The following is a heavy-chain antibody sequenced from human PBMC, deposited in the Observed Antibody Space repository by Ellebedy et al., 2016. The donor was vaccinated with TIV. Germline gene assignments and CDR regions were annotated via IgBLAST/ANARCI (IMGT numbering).Heavy chain of an antibody. CDR1: GFTFSTSG. CDR2: IKQDGSEK. J-gene: IGHJ4*02. V-gene: IGHV3-7*01. Sequence: GESLKISCAASGFTFSTSGMHWVRQAPGKGLEWVANIKQDGSEKYYVDSVKGRFTISRDNSKNTLYLQMNSLRVEDTAVYYCARWPSGDAPLDYWGQGTLVTVSS. D-gene: IGHD4-17*01. CDR3: ARWPSGDAPLDY.